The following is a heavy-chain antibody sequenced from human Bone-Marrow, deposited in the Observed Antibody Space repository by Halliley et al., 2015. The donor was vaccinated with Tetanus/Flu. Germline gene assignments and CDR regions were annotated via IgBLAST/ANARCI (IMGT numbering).Heavy chain of an antibody. D-gene: IGHD6-13*01. V-gene: IGHV3-33*01. J-gene: IGHJ4*02. Sequence: QLVQSGGGVVQPGRSLRLSCAASGFTFSNNAMHWVRQAPGKGLEWVAQIWYDGSNKYYADSVRGRFTISRDYSKNTVYLQMNSLRVEDTAVYYCAREGQQLARYAYDYWGQRTLVTVSS. CDR3: AREGQQLARYAYDY. CDR1: GFTFSNNA. CDR2: IWYDGSNK.